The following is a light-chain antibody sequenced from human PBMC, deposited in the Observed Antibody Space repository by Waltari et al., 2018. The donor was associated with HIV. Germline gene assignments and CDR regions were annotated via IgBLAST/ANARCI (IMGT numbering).Light chain of an antibody. V-gene: IGLV10-54*01. Sequence: AGLPPPPSLSGALRPNPTVPCPGRSNNVGHQGAPLLKHRQGHPTRVLFYRNHVRPSGIPLRFSTSTSGNTASLTITGLQSDDEADYYCSAWDVSLSAWVFGGGTQLTVL. J-gene: IGLJ3*02. CDR2: RNH. CDR3: SAWDVSLSAWV. CDR1: SNNVGHQG.